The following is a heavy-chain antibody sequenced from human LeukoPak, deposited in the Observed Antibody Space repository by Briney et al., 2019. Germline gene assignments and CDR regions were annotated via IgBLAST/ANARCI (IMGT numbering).Heavy chain of an antibody. Sequence: KTSETLSLTCTVSGGSISGSDYCWGWIRQPPGKGLEWIGNIHSDGRTYYHPSLNSRAAISVDTSKNQFSLDVRSVTAADTAVYYCARRTDWSPGNGFDCWGQGTLVTVSS. J-gene: IGHJ5*01. V-gene: IGHV4-39*01. CDR2: IHSDGRT. CDR1: GGSISGSDYC. CDR3: ARRTDWSPGNGFDC. D-gene: IGHD3-9*01.